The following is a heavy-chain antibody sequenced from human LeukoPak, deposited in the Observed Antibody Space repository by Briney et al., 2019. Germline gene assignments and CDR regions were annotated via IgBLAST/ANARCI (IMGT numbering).Heavy chain of an antibody. V-gene: IGHV3-23*01. CDR1: GFTFSSYA. J-gene: IGHJ4*02. D-gene: IGHD1-7*01. CDR3: AKLGSYNWNYAGYYFDY. CDR2: ISGSGGYT. Sequence: GGSLRLSCAASGFTFSSYAMSWVRQAPGKGLEWVSAISGSGGYTYYADSVKGRFTISRDNSKNTLYLQMNSLRAEDTAVYYCAKLGSYNWNYAGYYFDYWGQGTLVTVSS.